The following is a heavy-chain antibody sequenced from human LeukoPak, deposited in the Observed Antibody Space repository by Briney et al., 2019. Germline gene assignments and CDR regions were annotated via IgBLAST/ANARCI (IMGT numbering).Heavy chain of an antibody. CDR3: ARPVPLGGGPRLFDY. J-gene: IGHJ4*02. D-gene: IGHD3-16*01. V-gene: IGHV4-39*01. Sequence: SETLSLTCTVSGGSISSSSYYWGWIRQPPGKGLEWIGRIYYSGSTYYNPSLKSRVTISVDTSKNQSSLKLRSVTAADTAVYYCARPVPLGGGPRLFDYWGQGTLVTVSS. CDR1: GGSISSSSYY. CDR2: IYYSGST.